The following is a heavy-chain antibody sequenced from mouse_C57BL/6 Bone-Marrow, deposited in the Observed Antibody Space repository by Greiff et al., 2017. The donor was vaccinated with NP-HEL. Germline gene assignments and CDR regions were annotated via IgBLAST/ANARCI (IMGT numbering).Heavy chain of an antibody. CDR2: IRLKSDNYAT. D-gene: IGHD2-5*01. V-gene: IGHV6-3*01. J-gene: IGHJ2*01. CDR1: GFTFSNYW. CDR3: SSNYHFFDY. Sequence: EVQLVESGGGLVQPGGSMKLSCVASGFTFSNYWMNWVRQSPEKGLEWVAQIRLKSDNYATHYAESVKGRFTISRDDSKSSVYLQMNNLRAEDTGIYYCSSNYHFFDYWGQGTTLTVSS.